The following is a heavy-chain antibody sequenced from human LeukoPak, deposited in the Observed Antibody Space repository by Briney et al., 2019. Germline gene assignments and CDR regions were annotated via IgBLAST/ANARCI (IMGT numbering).Heavy chain of an antibody. CDR2: ISYDGSNK. CDR3: AKDLVPATTIRFLDY. V-gene: IGHV3-30-3*01. CDR1: GFTFSSYA. D-gene: IGHD2-2*01. J-gene: IGHJ4*02. Sequence: PGGSLRLSCAASGFTFSSYAMHWVRQAPGKGLEWVAVISYDGSNKYYADSVKGRFTISRDNSKNTLYLQMNSLRAEDTAVYFCAKDLVPATTIRFLDYWGQGILVTVSS.